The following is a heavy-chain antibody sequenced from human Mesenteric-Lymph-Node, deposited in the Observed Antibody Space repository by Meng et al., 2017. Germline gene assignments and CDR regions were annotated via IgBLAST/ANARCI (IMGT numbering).Heavy chain of an antibody. CDR3: ARYHVLLWFGEPRHYYYGMDV. Sequence: ASAMVFCKASAYTFTSYGIIWLRQAPVQGLQWRGWINTNTGNPTYAQGFTGGFVFSLDTSVSTAYLQISSLKTEDTAAYYCARYHVLLWFGEPRHYYYGMDVWGQGTTVTVSS. J-gene: IGHJ6*02. CDR1: AYTFTSYG. CDR2: INTNTGNP. D-gene: IGHD3-10*01. V-gene: IGHV7-4-1*02.